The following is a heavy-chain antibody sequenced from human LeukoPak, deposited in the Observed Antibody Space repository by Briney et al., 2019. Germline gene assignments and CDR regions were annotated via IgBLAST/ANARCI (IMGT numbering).Heavy chain of an antibody. D-gene: IGHD2-21*02. Sequence: ASVKVSCKASGFTFTGYYIHWVRQAPGQGLEWMGYINPHSGGTNSPQKFQGRVTITTDTSISAVYMELSSLISDDTAMYYCVREGNELLSKNFDFWGQGTLVTVSS. CDR1: GFTFTGYY. V-gene: IGHV1-2*02. CDR3: VREGNELLSKNFDF. CDR2: INPHSGGT. J-gene: IGHJ4*02.